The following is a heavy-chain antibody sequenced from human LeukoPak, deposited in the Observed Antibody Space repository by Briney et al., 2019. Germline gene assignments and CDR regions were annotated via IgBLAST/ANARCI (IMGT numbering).Heavy chain of an antibody. Sequence: SETLSLTCSVSGYSISSGYYWGWIRQPPGQGLECIGTIYHSGSTYYNPSLRSRVTISIDTSRNQFSLKLSSVTAADTAVNYCARDRDWTYAGNKAFDYWGQGILVTVSS. V-gene: IGHV4-38-2*02. CDR3: ARDRDWTYAGNKAFDY. J-gene: IGHJ4*02. CDR2: IYHSGST. D-gene: IGHD1-7*01. CDR1: GYSISSGYY.